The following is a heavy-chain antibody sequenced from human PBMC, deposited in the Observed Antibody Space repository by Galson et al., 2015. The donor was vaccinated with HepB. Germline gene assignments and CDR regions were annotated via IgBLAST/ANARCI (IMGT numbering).Heavy chain of an antibody. CDR3: VRDEDLGPRSDFDY. D-gene: IGHD5-12*01. J-gene: IGHJ4*02. CDR2: INPKNGGT. V-gene: IGHV1-2*02. Sequence: SVKVSCKAFGFTFIDYYYHWVRQAPGQGLEWIGWINPKNGGTNYAQKFQGRVTMTTDTSISTAYMELSRLTSDDTAVYYCVRDEDLGPRSDFDYWGQGTLVTVSS. CDR1: GFTFIDYY.